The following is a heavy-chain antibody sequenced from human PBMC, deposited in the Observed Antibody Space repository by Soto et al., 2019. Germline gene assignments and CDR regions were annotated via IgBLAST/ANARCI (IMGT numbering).Heavy chain of an antibody. CDR3: ARDSPSTPFDY. CDR2: INPNSGGT. J-gene: IGHJ4*02. Sequence: ASVKVSCKASGYTFTGYYMHWVRQAPGQGLEWMGWINPNSGGTNYAQKFQGWVAMTRDTSISTAYMELSRLRSDDTAVYYCARDSPSTPFDYWGQGTLVTVSS. V-gene: IGHV1-2*04. CDR1: GYTFTGYY.